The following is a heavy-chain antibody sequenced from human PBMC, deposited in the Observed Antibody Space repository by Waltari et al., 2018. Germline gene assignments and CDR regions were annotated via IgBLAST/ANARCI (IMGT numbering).Heavy chain of an antibody. CDR3: ARLGRPSWNYMSAFDI. V-gene: IGHV4-39*01. D-gene: IGHD1-7*01. Sequence: QLQLEESGPGLVRPSETLSLTCTGSGGSFSSSSGYYWGWVRQSPGKGLEWIGNIFNVGITSYNPSLKRRVSISIDTSKNQFSLKLTSVTAADTAIYYCARLGRPSWNYMSAFDIWGQGTLVTVSS. J-gene: IGHJ3*02. CDR1: GGSFSSSSGYY. CDR2: IFNVGIT.